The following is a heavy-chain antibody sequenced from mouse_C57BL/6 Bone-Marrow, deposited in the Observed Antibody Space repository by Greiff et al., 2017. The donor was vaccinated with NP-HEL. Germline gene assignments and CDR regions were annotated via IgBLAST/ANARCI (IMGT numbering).Heavy chain of an antibody. Sequence: EVQLQESGGGLVQPGGSLKLSCAASGFTFSDYYMYWVRQTPEKRLEWVAYISNGGGSTYYPDTVKGRFTISRDNAKNTLYLQMSRLKSEDTAMYYCARSSTMIPYFDYWGQGTTLTVSS. CDR1: GFTFSDYY. CDR2: ISNGGGST. CDR3: ARSSTMIPYFDY. V-gene: IGHV5-12*01. D-gene: IGHD2-4*01. J-gene: IGHJ2*01.